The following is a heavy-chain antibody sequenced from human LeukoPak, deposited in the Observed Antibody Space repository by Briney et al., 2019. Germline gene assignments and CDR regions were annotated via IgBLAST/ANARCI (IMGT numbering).Heavy chain of an antibody. CDR2: IYSDNT. D-gene: IGHD4/OR15-4a*01. J-gene: IGHJ4*02. CDR1: GFTFSSYA. V-gene: IGHV3-53*01. Sequence: PGGSLRLSCAASGFTFSSYAMSWVRQAPGKGLEWVSFIYSDNTHYSDSVKGRFTISRDNSKNTLYLQMNSLRAEDTAVYYCARRGGAYSHPYDYWGQGTLVTVSS. CDR3: ARRGGAYSHPYDY.